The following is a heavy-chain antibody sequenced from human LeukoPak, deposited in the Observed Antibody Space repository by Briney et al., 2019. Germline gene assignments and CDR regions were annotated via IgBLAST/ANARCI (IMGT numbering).Heavy chain of an antibody. V-gene: IGHV3-23*01. Sequence: GGSLRLSCAASGVTFSSYAMSWVRQAPGKGLEWVSAISGSGGSTYYADSVKGRFTTSRDNSKNTLYLQMNSLRAEDTAVYYCAKGWAVGYCSGGSCYSDYYYYYMDVWGKGTTVTVSS. D-gene: IGHD2-15*01. CDR3: AKGWAVGYCSGGSCYSDYYYYYMDV. CDR2: ISGSGGST. J-gene: IGHJ6*03. CDR1: GVTFSSYA.